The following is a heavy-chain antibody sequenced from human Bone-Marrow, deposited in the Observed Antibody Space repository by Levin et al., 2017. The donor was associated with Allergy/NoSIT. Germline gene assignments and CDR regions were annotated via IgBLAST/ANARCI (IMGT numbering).Heavy chain of an antibody. D-gene: IGHD6-19*01. Sequence: MSSETLSLTCIVSGGSISSSSYYWGWIRQPPGTGLEWIGDIYYSGNTYYNPSLKSRVTISVDTSKSHFSLKLSSVTAADTAFYYCARRYGRGLKRLYFDSWGRGSLVTVSS. CDR3: ARRYGRGLKRLYFDS. V-gene: IGHV4-39*02. J-gene: IGHJ4*02. CDR1: GGSISSSSYY. CDR2: IYYSGNT.